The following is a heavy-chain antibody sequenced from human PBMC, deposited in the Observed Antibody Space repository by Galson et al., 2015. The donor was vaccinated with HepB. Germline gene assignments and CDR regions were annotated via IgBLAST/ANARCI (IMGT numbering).Heavy chain of an antibody. CDR3: AKIRWELPRRLALISYYYGMDV. CDR2: ISGSGGST. Sequence: SLRLSCAASGFTFSSWAMIWVRQAPGRGLEWVSAISGSGGSTYYADSVKGRFTISRDNSKNTLYLQMNSLRAEDTAVYYCAKIRWELPRRLALISYYYGMDVWGQGTTVTVSS. V-gene: IGHV3-23*01. J-gene: IGHJ6*02. D-gene: IGHD1-26*01. CDR1: GFTFSSWA.